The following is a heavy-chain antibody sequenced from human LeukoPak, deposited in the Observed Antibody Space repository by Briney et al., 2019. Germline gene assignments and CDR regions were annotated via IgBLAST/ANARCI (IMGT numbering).Heavy chain of an antibody. D-gene: IGHD5-12*01. CDR1: GYTFTRNG. Sequence: TSVKVSCKASGYTFTRNGITWVRQTPGQGLEWMGWISGYNGNTNYAQKLQGRVTMTTDTSTSTAYMELRSLRSDDTAMYYCARDYGYGVTVMISDDYWGQGTLVTVSS. CDR2: ISGYNGNT. J-gene: IGHJ4*02. CDR3: ARDYGYGVTVMISDDY. V-gene: IGHV1-18*01.